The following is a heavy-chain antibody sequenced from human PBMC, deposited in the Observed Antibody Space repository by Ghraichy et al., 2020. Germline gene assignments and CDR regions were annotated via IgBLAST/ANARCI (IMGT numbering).Heavy chain of an antibody. D-gene: IGHD4-23*01. CDR3: AKALYGGLDY. CDR1: GFTFSGYA. V-gene: IGHV3-23*01. J-gene: IGHJ4*02. CDR2: ISGSGGST. Sequence: GKSLNISCAASGFTFSGYAMSWVRQAPGKGLKWVSGISGSGGSTNYADSVKGRFTISRDNSKNTLFLQMNSLRAEDTAVYSCAKALYGGLDYWGQGTLVTVSS.